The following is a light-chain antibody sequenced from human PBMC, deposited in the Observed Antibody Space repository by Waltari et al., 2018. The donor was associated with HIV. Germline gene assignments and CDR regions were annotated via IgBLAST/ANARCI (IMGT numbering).Light chain of an antibody. CDR2: RAT. J-gene: IGKJ1*01. CDR3: QQYTTFSRT. CDR1: QRVSRS. Sequence: DIQMTQSPPTLSASVGGSVTITCRASQRVSRSLAWYQQRPGKAPSLLIYRATTLQSGVPSRFSGSGSGTEFTLTISGLQPDDFATYYCQQYTTFSRTFGQGT. V-gene: IGKV1-5*03.